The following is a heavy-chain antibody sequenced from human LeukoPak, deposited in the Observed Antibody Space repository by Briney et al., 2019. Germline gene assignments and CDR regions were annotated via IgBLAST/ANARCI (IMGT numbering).Heavy chain of an antibody. CDR2: IYHSGST. D-gene: IGHD4-17*01. J-gene: IGHJ5*02. V-gene: IGHV4-39*07. CDR3: ARAPYGDYGENWFDT. CDR1: GDSISSTTYY. Sequence: PSETLSLTRTVSGDSISSTTYYWGWIRQPPGKGLEWIGSIYHSGSTQYNPSLKSRLTISVDMSKNQFSLKLSSVTAADTAVYYCARAPYGDYGENWFDTWGQGTLVTVSS.